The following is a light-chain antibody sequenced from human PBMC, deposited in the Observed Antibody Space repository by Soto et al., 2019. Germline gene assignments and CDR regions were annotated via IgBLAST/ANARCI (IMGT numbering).Light chain of an antibody. Sequence: QSALTQPASVSGSPGQSITISCTGTISDVGDYNYVSWYQQNPGKAPKLMIYEVTNRPSGISNRFSGSKSGNTASLIISGLQAEDEADYYCSSYTSSSTYVFGTGTKLTVL. CDR3: SSYTSSSTYV. CDR2: EVT. V-gene: IGLV2-14*01. J-gene: IGLJ1*01. CDR1: ISDVGDYNY.